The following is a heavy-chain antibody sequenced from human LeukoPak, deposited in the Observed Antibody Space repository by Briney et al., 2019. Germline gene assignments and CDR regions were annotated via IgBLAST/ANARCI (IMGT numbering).Heavy chain of an antibody. CDR2: IYSGGST. CDR3: ARVYSSFWFFDY. J-gene: IGHJ4*02. Sequence: PGGSLRLSCAASGFIFSNYAMSWVRQAPGKGLEWVSVIYSGGSTYYADSLKGRFTISRDNSKNTVYLQVNSLRVEDTAVYYCARVYSSFWFFDYWGQGTLVTVSS. V-gene: IGHV3-66*01. D-gene: IGHD6-13*01. CDR1: GFIFSNYA.